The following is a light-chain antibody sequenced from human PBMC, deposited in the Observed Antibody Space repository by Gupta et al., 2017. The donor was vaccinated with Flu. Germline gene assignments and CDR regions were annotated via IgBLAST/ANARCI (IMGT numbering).Light chain of an antibody. J-gene: IGLJ3*02. CDR3: SSYTSSNSLE. V-gene: IGLV2-14*01. CDR1: SSDVGGYNY. CDR2: EVI. Sequence: QSALPPPASVSGSPGQSTSVSCTGTSSDVGGYNYVSWYQHQPGKAPKLMIYEVIKRPSGVSNRFSGSKSGNTASLTISGLQAEDEADYYCSSYTSSNSLEFGGGTKLTVL.